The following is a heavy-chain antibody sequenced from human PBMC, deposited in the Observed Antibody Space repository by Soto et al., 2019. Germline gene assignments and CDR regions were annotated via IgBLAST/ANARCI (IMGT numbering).Heavy chain of an antibody. CDR1: GGSIFSSDYY. CDR2: ISFGVTT. J-gene: IGHJ2*01. Sequence: QVHLQESGPGLVKPSETLSLTCTVSGGSIFSSDYYWGWIRQPPGKGLEWIGSISFGVTTYYNPSVKSRLTISIDTSNNQFSLKLSSVTAADTAVYYCATACGSHLLNHWYFDLWGRGTLVTVSS. V-gene: IGHV4-39*01. CDR3: ATACGSHLLNHWYFDL. D-gene: IGHD5-12*01.